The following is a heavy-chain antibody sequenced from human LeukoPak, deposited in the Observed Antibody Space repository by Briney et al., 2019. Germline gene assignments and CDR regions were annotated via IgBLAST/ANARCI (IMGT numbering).Heavy chain of an antibody. CDR2: INHSGST. CDR3: ARKAYGSGSYLGGEIDY. V-gene: IGHV4-34*01. CDR1: GGSFSGYY. D-gene: IGHD3-10*01. Sequence: SETLSLTCAVYGGSFSGYYWSWIRQPPGKGLEWIGEINHSGSTNYNPSLKSRVTISVDTSKNQFSLKLSSVTAADTAVYYCARKAYGSGSYLGGEIDYWGQGTLVTVSS. J-gene: IGHJ4*02.